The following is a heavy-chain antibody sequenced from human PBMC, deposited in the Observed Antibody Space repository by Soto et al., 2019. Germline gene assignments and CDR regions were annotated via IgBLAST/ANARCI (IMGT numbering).Heavy chain of an antibody. J-gene: IGHJ4*02. V-gene: IGHV1-69*04. CDR2: IIPILGIA. D-gene: IGHD3-10*01. Sequence: ASVKVSCKASGGTFSSYTISWVRQAPGQGLEWMGRIIPILGIANYAQEFQGRVTITADKSTSTAYMELSSLRSEDTAVYYCARDLPTSPGSYYYGSGSYSGFDYWGQGTLVTVSS. CDR3: ARDLPTSPGSYYYGSGSYSGFDY. CDR1: GGTFSSYT.